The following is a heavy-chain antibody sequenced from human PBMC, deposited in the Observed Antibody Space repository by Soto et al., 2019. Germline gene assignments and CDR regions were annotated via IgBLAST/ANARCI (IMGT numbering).Heavy chain of an antibody. V-gene: IGHV2-5*02. D-gene: IGHD6-6*01. CDR1: GFSLSTSGVG. Sequence: QITLKESGPTLVKPTQTLTLTCTFSGFSLSTSGVGVGWIRQPPGKARECPALIYWDDDKRYSPSLKSRLTITKDPSKYQVVLTMTNMDPVDTATYYCAHGTSSSSADYYMDVWGKGTTVTVSS. CDR3: AHGTSSSSADYYMDV. CDR2: IYWDDDK. J-gene: IGHJ6*03.